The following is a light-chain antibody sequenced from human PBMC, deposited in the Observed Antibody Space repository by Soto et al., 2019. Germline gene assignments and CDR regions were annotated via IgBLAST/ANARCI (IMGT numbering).Light chain of an antibody. V-gene: IGLV1-47*02. CDR3: AAWDDSLSGYV. J-gene: IGLJ1*01. Sequence: QSVLTQPPSASGTPGQRVTISCSGSSSNIGSNYVYWYQQLPGTDPKLLIYSNNQRPSGVPHRFSGSKSGTTASLAISALRSEDEADYYCAAWDDSLSGYVFGTGTKLTVL. CDR2: SNN. CDR1: SSNIGSNY.